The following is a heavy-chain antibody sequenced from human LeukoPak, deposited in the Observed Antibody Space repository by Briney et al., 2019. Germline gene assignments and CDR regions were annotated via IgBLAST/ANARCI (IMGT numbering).Heavy chain of an antibody. CDR1: GFTFSDHH. D-gene: IGHD1-26*01. CDR2: TRNKARGCTT. CDR3: ARVSISGSFYFDY. Sequence: GGSLRLSCAASGFTFSDHHIDWVRQAPGKGLEWVSRTRNKARGCTTEYAASVKGRFTISRDDSKNSLYLQMNSLQTEDTAVYYCARVSISGSFYFDYWGQGTLVTVSS. V-gene: IGHV3-72*01. J-gene: IGHJ4*02.